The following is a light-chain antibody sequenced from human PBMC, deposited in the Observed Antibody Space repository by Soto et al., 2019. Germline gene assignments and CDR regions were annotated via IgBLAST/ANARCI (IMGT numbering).Light chain of an antibody. CDR2: KAS. V-gene: IGKV1-5*03. CDR1: QSISSW. Sequence: DIQMTQSPSTLSASVGDRVTITCRASQSISSWLAWYQQKPGKAPKLLIYKASSLESGVPSRFSGSGSGTEFTLTISSLQPYDCATYYCQQYNSYSPWTFGQGTKVEIK. J-gene: IGKJ1*01. CDR3: QQYNSYSPWT.